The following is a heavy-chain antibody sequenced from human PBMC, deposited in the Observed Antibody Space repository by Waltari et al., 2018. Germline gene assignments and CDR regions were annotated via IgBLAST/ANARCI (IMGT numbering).Heavy chain of an antibody. CDR2: ISAYNGNT. CDR1: GYTFTSYG. J-gene: IGHJ3*02. CDR3: AREVGGSYYYDSSGRPGAFDI. Sequence: QVQLVQSGAEVKKPGASVKVSCKASGYTFTSYGISWGRQAPGQGLEWMGWISAYNGNTNYAQKLQGRVTMTTDTSTSTAYMELRSLRSDDTAVYYRAREVGGSYYYDSSGRPGAFDIWGQGTMVTVSS. V-gene: IGHV1-18*01. D-gene: IGHD3-22*01.